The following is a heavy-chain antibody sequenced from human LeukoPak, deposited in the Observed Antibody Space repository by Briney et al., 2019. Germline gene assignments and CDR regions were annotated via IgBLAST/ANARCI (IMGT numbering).Heavy chain of an antibody. CDR2: ISSSSSYI. CDR3: AVKFPPMGWLVTSDGMDV. Sequence: GGSLRLSCAASRFTFSSYSMNWVRQAPGKGLEWVSSISSSSSYIYYADSVKGRFTISRDNAKNSLYLQMNSLRAEDTAVYYCAVKFPPMGWLVTSDGMDVWGQGTTVTVSS. CDR1: RFTFSSYS. J-gene: IGHJ6*02. D-gene: IGHD6-19*01. V-gene: IGHV3-21*01.